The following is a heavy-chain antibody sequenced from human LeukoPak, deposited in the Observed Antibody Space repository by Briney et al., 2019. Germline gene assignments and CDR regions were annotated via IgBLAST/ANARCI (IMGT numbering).Heavy chain of an antibody. CDR2: IYPNGIT. CDR1: GGSIFSYY. Sequence: SEPLSLTFTVSGGSIFSYYWNWIRQPPGKGLEWIGYIYPNGITSYNPSLRSRGTISIATSKNQFSLRLRSVTAADTAIYYCARRAYYDTSGYYPTSGYFDLWGRGTLVTVSS. CDR3: ARRAYYDTSGYYPTSGYFDL. D-gene: IGHD3-22*01. J-gene: IGHJ2*01. V-gene: IGHV4-4*08.